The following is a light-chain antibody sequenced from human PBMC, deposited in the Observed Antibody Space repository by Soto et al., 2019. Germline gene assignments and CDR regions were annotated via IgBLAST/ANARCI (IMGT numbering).Light chain of an antibody. V-gene: IGKV3D-20*02. CDR2: GAS. J-gene: IGKJ1*01. CDR3: QQRSNWQGT. Sequence: EIVLTQSPGTLSLSPGERATLSCGASQSVSRRYLAWFQQKPGQAPRFLIYGASTRATGIPARFSGSGSGTDFTLTISSLEPEDFAVYYCQQRSNWQGTFGQGTKVDI. CDR1: QSVSRRY.